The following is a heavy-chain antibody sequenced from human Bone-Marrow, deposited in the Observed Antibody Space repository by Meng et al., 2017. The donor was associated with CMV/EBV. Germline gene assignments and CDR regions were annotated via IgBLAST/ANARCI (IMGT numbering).Heavy chain of an antibody. CDR2: INPNSGGT. CDR1: GYTFTGYY. J-gene: IGHJ4*02. CDR3: ARAPWAATVAGKRYYFDY. D-gene: IGHD6-19*01. V-gene: IGHV1-2*02. Sequence: QGLLVQSGAEVKKPGASVKVSCKASGYTFTGYYMHWVRQAPGQGLEWMGWINPNSGGTNYAQKFQGRVTMTRDTSISTAYMELSRLRSDDTAVYYCARAPWAATVAGKRYYFDYWGQGTLVTVSS.